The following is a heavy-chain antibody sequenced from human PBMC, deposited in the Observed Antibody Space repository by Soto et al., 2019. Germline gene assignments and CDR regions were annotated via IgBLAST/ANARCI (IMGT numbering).Heavy chain of an antibody. D-gene: IGHD2-15*01. CDR2: LSSDGGAK. J-gene: IGHJ4*02. Sequence: QVQLVESGGGVVQPGRSLRLSCVASGFTFSSCSMHWVSQAPGNGLEWVSVLSSDGGAKYYADSVKGRFTISRDNFRNTLYLQMDSLRAEDTAVYYCAREIHHCGVFSCYSVDYWRQGTLVTVSS. CDR3: AREIHHCGVFSCYSVDY. CDR1: GFTFSSCS. V-gene: IGHV3-30-3*01.